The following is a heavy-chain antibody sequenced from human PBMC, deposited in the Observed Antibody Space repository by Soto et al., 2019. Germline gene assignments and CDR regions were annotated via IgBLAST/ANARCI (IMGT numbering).Heavy chain of an antibody. D-gene: IGHD7-27*01. CDR3: ARARTGAHYYYYYMDV. Sequence: PSETLSLTCTVSGVSISSYYWSWIRQPPGKGLEWIGYIYYSGSTNYNPSLKSRVTISVDTSKNQFSLKLSSVTAADTAVYYCARARTGAHYYYYYMDVWGKGTTVTVSS. CDR2: IYYSGST. V-gene: IGHV4-59*01. J-gene: IGHJ6*03. CDR1: GVSISSYY.